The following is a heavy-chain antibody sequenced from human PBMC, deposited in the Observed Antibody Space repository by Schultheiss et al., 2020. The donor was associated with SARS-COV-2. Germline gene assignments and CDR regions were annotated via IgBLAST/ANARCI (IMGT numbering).Heavy chain of an antibody. J-gene: IGHJ2*01. CDR3: ARDPGGDQSYWYFDL. V-gene: IGHV3-74*01. D-gene: IGHD2-21*02. CDR2: ISSDGRSP. CDR1: GFTFSSYS. Sequence: GGSLRLSCAASGFTFSSYSMNWVRQAPGKGLEWVSQISSDGRSPTYADSVKGRFTISRDNAKNTVYLQMNSLRAEDTALYYCARDPGGDQSYWYFDLWGRGTLVTVSS.